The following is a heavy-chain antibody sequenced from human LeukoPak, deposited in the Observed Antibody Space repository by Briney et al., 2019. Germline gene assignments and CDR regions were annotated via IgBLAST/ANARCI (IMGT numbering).Heavy chain of an antibody. CDR1: GYTFTSYG. CDR2: ISAYNGNT. CDR3: ARSRGGGYVALTDAFDI. Sequence: ASVKVSCKASGYTFTSYGISWVRQAPGQGLEWMGWISAYNGNTNYAQKLQGRVTMTTDTSTSTAYMELRSLRSDDTAVYYCARSRGGGYVALTDAFDIWGQGTMVTVSS. D-gene: IGHD5-12*01. J-gene: IGHJ3*02. V-gene: IGHV1-18*01.